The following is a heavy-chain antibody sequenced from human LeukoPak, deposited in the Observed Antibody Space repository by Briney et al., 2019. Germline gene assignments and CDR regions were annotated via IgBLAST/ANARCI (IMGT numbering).Heavy chain of an antibody. J-gene: IGHJ5*02. D-gene: IGHD4-11*01. CDR1: GFTFRSYW. V-gene: IGHV3-7*01. CDR2: IKEDGSEK. Sequence: GGSLRLSCAASGFTFRSYWMSWVRQAPEKGLEWVANIKEDGSEKNYVDSVKGRFTISRDNAKKSLSLQMNSLRAEDTAVYYCSRGGYSNRDAWGQGSLVIVSS. CDR3: SRGGYSNRDA.